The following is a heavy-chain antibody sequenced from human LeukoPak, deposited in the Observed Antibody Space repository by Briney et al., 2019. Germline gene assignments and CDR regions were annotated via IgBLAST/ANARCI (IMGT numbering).Heavy chain of an antibody. CDR3: ARAASHYYFDS. CDR1: GFTFSSYS. V-gene: IGHV3-21*01. Sequence: PGGSLRLSCAASGFTFSSYSMNWVRQAPGKGLEWVSSISSGSSYIYSTYYADSVKGRFTISRESTKNSPYLQINSLRAEDTAVYYCARAASHYYFDSWGQGTLVTVSS. CDR2: ISSGSSYIYST. J-gene: IGHJ4*02. D-gene: IGHD6-6*01.